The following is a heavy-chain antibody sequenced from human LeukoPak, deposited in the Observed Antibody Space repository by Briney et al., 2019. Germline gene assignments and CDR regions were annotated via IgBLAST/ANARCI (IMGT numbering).Heavy chain of an antibody. CDR2: IYYSGST. D-gene: IGHD4-17*01. CDR1: GGSFSGYY. V-gene: IGHV4-59*01. J-gene: IGHJ2*01. Sequence: KPSETLSLTCAVYGGSFSGYYWSWIRQPPGKGLEWIGYIYYSGSTNYNPSLKSRVTISVDTSKNQFSLKLSSVTAADTAVYYCARTKDYGDLRRYFDLWGRGTLVTVSS. CDR3: ARTKDYGDLRRYFDL.